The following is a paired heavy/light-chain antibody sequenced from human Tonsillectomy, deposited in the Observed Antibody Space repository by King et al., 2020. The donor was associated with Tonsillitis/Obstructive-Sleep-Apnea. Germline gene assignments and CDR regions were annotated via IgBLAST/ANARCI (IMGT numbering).Heavy chain of an antibody. CDR1: GFTFASYV. J-gene: IGHJ6*03. CDR3: ARDVDDRGYMDV. CDR2: MSYDGIYK. V-gene: IGHV3-30*04. D-gene: IGHD3-22*01. Sequence: QVQLVESGGGVVQPGRSLRLSCAASGFTFASYVMHWVRQAPGKGLEWVAIMSYDGIYKYYPDSVKGRFTISRDNSKNTLYLQMNSLRAEDTAVYYCARDVDDRGYMDVWGKGTTVTVSS.
Light chain of an antibody. CDR2: RNN. CDR1: SSNIGSNN. CDR3: AAWDDSLSGYV. V-gene: IGLV1-47*01. J-gene: IGLJ1*01. Sequence: QSVLTQPPSASGTPGQRVTISCSGSSSNIGSNNVYWYQQLPGTAPKLLIYRNNQRPSGVPDRFSGSKSGTSASLAISGLRSEDEADYYCAAWDDSLSGYVFGTGTKVTVI.